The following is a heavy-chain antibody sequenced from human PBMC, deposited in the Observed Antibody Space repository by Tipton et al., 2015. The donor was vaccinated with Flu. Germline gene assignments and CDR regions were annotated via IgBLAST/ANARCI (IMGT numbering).Heavy chain of an antibody. J-gene: IGHJ4*02. D-gene: IGHD4-23*01. CDR2: IYYSGST. CDR1: GGSISCYY. Sequence: TLSLTCTVSGGSISCYYWSWLRQPPGKGLEWIGYIYYSGSTNYNPSLKSRVTISVDTSKNQFSLKLSSVTAADTAVYYCARATTVVTPYYFDYWGQGTLVTVSS. CDR3: ARATTVVTPYYFDY. V-gene: IGHV4-59*01.